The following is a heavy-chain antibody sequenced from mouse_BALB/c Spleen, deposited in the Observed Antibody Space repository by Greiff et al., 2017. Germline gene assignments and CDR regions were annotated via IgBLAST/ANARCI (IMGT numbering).Heavy chain of an antibody. Sequence: EVMLVESGGDLVKPGGSLKLSCAASGFTFSSYGMSWVRQTPDKRLEWVATISSGGSYTYYPDSVKGRFTISRDNAKNTLYLQMSSLKSEDTAMYYCARNRYDGAMDYWGQGTSVTVSS. D-gene: IGHD2-14*01. CDR1: GFTFSSYG. CDR2: ISSGGSYT. CDR3: ARNRYDGAMDY. J-gene: IGHJ4*01. V-gene: IGHV5-6*02.